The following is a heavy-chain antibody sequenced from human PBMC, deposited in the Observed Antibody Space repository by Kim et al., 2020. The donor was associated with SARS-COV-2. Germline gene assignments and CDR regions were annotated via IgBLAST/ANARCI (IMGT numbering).Heavy chain of an antibody. Sequence: SETLSLTCTVSGGSISPYYWTWIRQPPGKGLEWIGYIYYSGSTKYSPSLKSRVTISVDTSKNQFSLKLSSVTAADTAVYYCARSSLYGLDYFEYWGQGTPVTVSS. CDR2: IYYSGST. V-gene: IGHV4-59*01. J-gene: IGHJ4*02. CDR3: ARSSLYGLDYFEY. D-gene: IGHD2-2*02. CDR1: GGSISPYY.